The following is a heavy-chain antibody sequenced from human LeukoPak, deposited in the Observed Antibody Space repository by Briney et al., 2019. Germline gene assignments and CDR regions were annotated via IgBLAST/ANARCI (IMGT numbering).Heavy chain of an antibody. V-gene: IGHV3-7*01. J-gene: IGHJ3*02. D-gene: IGHD1-7*01. CDR3: ARDHGWNYALGAFDI. Sequence: GGSLRLSCAASGFTFSSYWMSWVRQAPGKGLEWVANIKQDGSEKYYVDSVKGRFTPSRDNAKNSLYLQMNSLRAEDTAVYYCARDHGWNYALGAFDIWGQGTMVTVSS. CDR1: GFTFSSYW. CDR2: IKQDGSEK.